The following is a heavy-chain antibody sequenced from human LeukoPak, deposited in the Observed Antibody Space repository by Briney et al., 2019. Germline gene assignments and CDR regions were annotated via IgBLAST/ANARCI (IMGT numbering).Heavy chain of an antibody. D-gene: IGHD3-16*01. CDR1: GYTLTELS. V-gene: IGHV1-24*01. CDR2: FDPEDGET. J-gene: IGHJ4*02. CDR3: ATDYEVTRDY. Sequence: ASVNVSCKVSGYTLTELSMHWVRQAPGKGLEWMGGFDPEDGETIYAQKFQGRVTMTEDTSTDTAYMELSSLRSEDAAVYYCATDYEVTRDYWGQGTLVTVSS.